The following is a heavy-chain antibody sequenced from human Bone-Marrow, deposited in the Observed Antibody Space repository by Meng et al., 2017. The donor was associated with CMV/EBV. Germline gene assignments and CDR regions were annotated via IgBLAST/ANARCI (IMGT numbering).Heavy chain of an antibody. CDR3: ARDLGEDIVVVVAAADY. CDR2: TSYDGTTN. CDR1: GFSFTSHS. D-gene: IGHD2-15*01. J-gene: IGHJ4*02. V-gene: IGHV3-30-3*01. Sequence: GESLKISCKASGFSFTSHSFHWVRQAPGKGLEWVALTSYDGTTNFHADSVKGRFTVSRDNSKNTLYLQMNSLRAEDTAVYYCARDLGEDIVVVVAAADYWGQGTLVTVSS.